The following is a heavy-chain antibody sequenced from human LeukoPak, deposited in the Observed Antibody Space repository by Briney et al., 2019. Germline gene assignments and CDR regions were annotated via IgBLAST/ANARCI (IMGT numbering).Heavy chain of an antibody. V-gene: IGHV3-30*18. CDR2: ISYDGSNK. Sequence: PGGSLRLSCAASGFTFSSYGMRWVRQAPGKGLEWVAVISYDGSNKYYADSVKGRFTISRDNSKNTLYLQMNSLRAEDTAVYYCAKDLLGYCSSTSCYLYNWFDPWGQGTLVTVSS. J-gene: IGHJ5*02. CDR3: AKDLLGYCSSTSCYLYNWFDP. D-gene: IGHD2-2*01. CDR1: GFTFSSYG.